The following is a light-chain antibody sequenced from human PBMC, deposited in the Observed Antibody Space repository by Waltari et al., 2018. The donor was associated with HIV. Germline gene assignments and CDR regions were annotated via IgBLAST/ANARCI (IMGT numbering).Light chain of an antibody. J-gene: IGKJ3*01. Sequence: DIQVTQSPSSLSASIGDRVSMTCRASRDDTRYLNWFQQKPGGAPKLLIYAASSLQRGVPSRFSGSGSGTEFTLTINGVQPEDFATYYCQQSHSTPLTFGPGTKVDVK. CDR3: QQSHSTPLT. V-gene: IGKV1-39*01. CDR2: AAS. CDR1: RDDTRY.